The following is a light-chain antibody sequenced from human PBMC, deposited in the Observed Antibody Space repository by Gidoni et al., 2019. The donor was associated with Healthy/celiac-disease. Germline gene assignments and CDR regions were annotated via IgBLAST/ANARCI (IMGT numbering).Light chain of an antibody. CDR1: QSISSW. CDR3: QQYNSYSYT. Sequence: SASVGERVTITCRASQSISSWLAWYQQKPGKAPKLLIYKASSLESGVPSRFSGSGYGTELTLTISSLQPDDFATYYCQQYNSYSYTFGQGTKLEIK. V-gene: IGKV1-5*03. CDR2: KAS. J-gene: IGKJ2*01.